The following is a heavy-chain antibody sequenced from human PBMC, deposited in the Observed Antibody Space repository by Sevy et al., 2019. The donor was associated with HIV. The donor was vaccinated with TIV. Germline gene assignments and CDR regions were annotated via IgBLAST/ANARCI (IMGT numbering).Heavy chain of an antibody. Sequence: GGSLRLSCAASGFTFSSYGMHWVRQAPGKGLEWVAVISYDGSNKYYADSVKGRFTISRDNSKNTLYLQMNSLRVEDTAVYYCANGYHQTELLAGFDYWGQGTLVTVSS. CDR3: ANGYHQTELLAGFDY. V-gene: IGHV3-30*18. CDR1: GFTFSSYG. J-gene: IGHJ4*02. CDR2: ISYDGSNK. D-gene: IGHD1-26*01.